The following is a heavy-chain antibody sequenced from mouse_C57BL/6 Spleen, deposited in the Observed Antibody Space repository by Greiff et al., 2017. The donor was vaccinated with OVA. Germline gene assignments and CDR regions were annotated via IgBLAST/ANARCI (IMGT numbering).Heavy chain of an antibody. D-gene: IGHD3-3*01. J-gene: IGHJ4*01. CDR1: GYTFTSYW. CDR2: IYPSDSET. V-gene: IGHV1-61*01. Sequence: QVQLQQPGAELVRPGSSVTLSCKASGYTFTSYWMDWVKQRPGQGLEWIGNIYPSDSETHYNQKFKDKATLTVDKSSSTAYMQLSSLTSEDAAVYYCARGRDMDYWGQGTSVTVSS. CDR3: ARGRDMDY.